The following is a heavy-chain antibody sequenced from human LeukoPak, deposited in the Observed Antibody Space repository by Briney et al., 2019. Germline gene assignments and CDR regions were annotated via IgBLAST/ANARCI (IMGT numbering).Heavy chain of an antibody. CDR2: IYSSGST. J-gene: IGHJ3*01. V-gene: IGHV4-59*08. D-gene: IGHD1-14*01. CDR3: ARQPGGTAAFDL. CDR1: GGSINAYY. Sequence: SETLSLTCSVSGGSINAYYWSWIRQPPGKGLEWIAYIYSSGSTNYNPSLKSRVTISVDTSKNQFSLTLSSVTAADTAVYYCARQPGGTAAFDLRGEGTMVTVSS.